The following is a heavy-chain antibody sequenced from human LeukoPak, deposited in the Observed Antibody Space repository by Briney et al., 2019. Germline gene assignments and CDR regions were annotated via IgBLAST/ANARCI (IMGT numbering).Heavy chain of an antibody. J-gene: IGHJ4*02. CDR1: GGSITSYS. V-gene: IGHV4-4*07. CDR2: IMASGST. CDR3: TRDRKGGYFDY. D-gene: IGHD3-16*01. Sequence: PSDTLSLTCTVSGGSITSYSWSWIRQPAGKGLEWIGRIMASGSTNYNPSLKSRVTMSVDTSKNQFSLKLTSVTAADTAVYYCTRDRKGGYFDYWGQGTLVTVS.